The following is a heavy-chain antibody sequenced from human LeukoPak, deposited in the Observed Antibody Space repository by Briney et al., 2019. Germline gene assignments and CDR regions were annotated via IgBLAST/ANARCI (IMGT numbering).Heavy chain of an antibody. CDR1: GFTFSSYA. Sequence: GGSLRLSCAASGFTFSSYAMGWVRQAPGKGLEWVSAVSGSGDNTYYADSVKGRFSMYRDNSQNTLFLQMNSLRVEDTAIYYCARGPPELYCGGDCSHYFDYWGQGTLVTVSS. CDR3: ARGPPELYCGGDCSHYFDY. J-gene: IGHJ4*02. D-gene: IGHD2-21*02. CDR2: VSGSGDNT. V-gene: IGHV3-23*01.